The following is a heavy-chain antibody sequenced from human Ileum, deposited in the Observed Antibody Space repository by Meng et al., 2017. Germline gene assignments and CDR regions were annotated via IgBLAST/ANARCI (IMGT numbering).Heavy chain of an antibody. J-gene: IGHJ4*02. Sequence: ASVKVSCKASGYTFTSYDINWVRQATGQGLEWMGWMNPNSGNKGYAQKFQGRVTMTRNTSISTAYMELSSLRSEDTAVYFCARGDSVYGAPYYFDYWGQGTQVTVSS. CDR2: MNPNSGNK. D-gene: IGHD4/OR15-4a*01. V-gene: IGHV1-8*01. CDR1: GYTFTSYD. CDR3: ARGDSVYGAPYYFDY.